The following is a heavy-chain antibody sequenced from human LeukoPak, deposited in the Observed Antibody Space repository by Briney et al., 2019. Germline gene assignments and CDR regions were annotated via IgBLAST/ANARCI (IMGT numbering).Heavy chain of an antibody. CDR3: ARASSDCSGGSCWFDP. CDR1: GGTFSSYA. D-gene: IGHD2-15*01. V-gene: IGHV1-69*13. J-gene: IGHJ5*02. Sequence: SVKVSCKASGGTFSSYAISWVRQAPGQGLEWMGGIIPIFGTANYAQKFQGRVTITADESTSTAYMELSSLRSEDTAVYYCARASSDCSGGSCWFDPWGQGTLVTVSS. CDR2: IIPIFGTA.